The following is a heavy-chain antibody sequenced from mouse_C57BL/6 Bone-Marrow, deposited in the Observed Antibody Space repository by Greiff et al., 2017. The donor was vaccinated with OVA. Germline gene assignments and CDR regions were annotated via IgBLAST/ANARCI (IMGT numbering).Heavy chain of an antibody. CDR3: ARWYYGYCWFAY. CDR2: INPNNGGT. Sequence: VQLQQSGPELVKPGASVKISCKASGYTFTDYYMNWVKQSHGKSLEWIGDINPNNGGTSYNQKFKGKATLTVDKSSSTAYMELRSLTSEDSAVYYCARWYYGYCWFAYWGQGTLVTVSA. CDR1: GYTFTDYY. V-gene: IGHV1-26*01. D-gene: IGHD2-3*01. J-gene: IGHJ3*01.